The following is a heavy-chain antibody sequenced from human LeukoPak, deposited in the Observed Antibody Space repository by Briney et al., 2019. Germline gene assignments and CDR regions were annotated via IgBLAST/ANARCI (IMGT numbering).Heavy chain of an antibody. D-gene: IGHD3-10*01. CDR2: ISGSGGST. J-gene: IGHJ3*02. CDR3: AKDLNYYGSGSYAPDAFDI. V-gene: IGHV3-23*01. Sequence: GGSLRLSCAASGFTFSSYAMSWVRQAPGKGLEWVSAISGSGGSTYYADSVKGRFTISRDNSKNTLYLQMNSLRAEDTAVYYCAKDLNYYGSGSYAPDAFDIWGQGTMVTVSS. CDR1: GFTFSSYA.